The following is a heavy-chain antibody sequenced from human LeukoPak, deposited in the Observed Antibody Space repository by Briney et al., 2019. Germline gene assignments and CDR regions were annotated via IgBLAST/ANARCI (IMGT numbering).Heavy chain of an antibody. CDR3: ARGLWSAHRREYYFDS. CDR2: INTGNGDT. Sequence: ASVKVSCRASGYTFTNYAVNWMRQAPGQRLEWMGWINTGNGDTKFSQNYQARVTITRDASASTAYMELSSLTSEDTAVYFCARGLWSAHRREYYFDSWGQGTLVTVSS. D-gene: IGHD3-3*01. CDR1: GYTFTNYA. V-gene: IGHV1-3*04. J-gene: IGHJ4*02.